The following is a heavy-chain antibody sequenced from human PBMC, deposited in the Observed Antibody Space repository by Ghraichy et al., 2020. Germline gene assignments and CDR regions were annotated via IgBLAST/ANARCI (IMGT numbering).Heavy chain of an antibody. D-gene: IGHD3-3*01. Sequence: SETLSLTCTVSGGSISSYYWSWIRQPPGKGLEWIGNIYYSGSTNYNPSLKSRVTISVDTSKNQFSLKLSSVTAADTAVYYCSRDRVRFFERLDGMDVWGQGTPVTVSS. CDR1: GGSISSYY. J-gene: IGHJ6*02. CDR3: SRDRVRFFERLDGMDV. V-gene: IGHV4-59*01. CDR2: IYYSGST.